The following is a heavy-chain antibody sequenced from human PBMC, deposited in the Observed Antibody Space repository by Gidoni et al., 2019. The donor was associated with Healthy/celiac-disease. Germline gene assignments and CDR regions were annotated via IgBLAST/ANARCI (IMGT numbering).Heavy chain of an antibody. V-gene: IGHV4-31*03. CDR2: IYYSGST. CDR1: GGSISSGGYY. J-gene: IGHJ4*02. Sequence: QVQLQESGPGLVKPSQTLSLTCTVSGGSISSGGYYWSWIRQHPGKGLEWIGYIYYSGSTYYNPSLKSRVTISVDTSKNQFSLKLSSVTAADTAVYYCARDGSGSYDTQGDYYFDYWGQGTLVTVSS. D-gene: IGHD3-10*01. CDR3: ARDGSGSYDTQGDYYFDY.